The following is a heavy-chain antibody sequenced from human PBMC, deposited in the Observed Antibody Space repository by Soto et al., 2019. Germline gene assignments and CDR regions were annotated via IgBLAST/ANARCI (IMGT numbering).Heavy chain of an antibody. D-gene: IGHD2-15*01. CDR3: ARERYCSGGSCHAVFDY. CDR1: GGTFSSYA. Sequence: SVKVSCKASGGTFSSYAISWVRQAPGQGLEWMGGIIPIFGTANYAQKFQGRVTITADESTSTAYMELSSLRSEDTAVYYCARERYCSGGSCHAVFDYWGQGTLVTVSS. CDR2: IIPIFGTA. J-gene: IGHJ4*02. V-gene: IGHV1-69*13.